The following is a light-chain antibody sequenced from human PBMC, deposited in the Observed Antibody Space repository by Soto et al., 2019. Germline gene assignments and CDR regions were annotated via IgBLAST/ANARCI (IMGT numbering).Light chain of an antibody. CDR2: NDN. Sequence: SYELTQPLSVSVVLGQTARITCGGNNIGSKDVHWYQQQPGQAPVLVIYNDNKWPSGIPERFSGSNSGNTATLTISRAQAGDEADYYCQVWDSNTYVIFGGETKLTVL. CDR3: QVWDSNTYVI. CDR1: NIGSKD. J-gene: IGLJ2*01. V-gene: IGLV3-9*01.